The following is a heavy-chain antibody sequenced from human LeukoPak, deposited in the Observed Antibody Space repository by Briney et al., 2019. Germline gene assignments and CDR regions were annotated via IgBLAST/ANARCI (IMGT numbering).Heavy chain of an antibody. CDR2: LSGSGGST. D-gene: IGHD3-10*01. CDR3: AKGVHYYGSWWHRRGHYFDY. Sequence: GGSLSLSCAASGFTLSSYAMSWVRQAPARGLEWGSALSGSGGSTSSAASVRGRFTISRDNSKNTLYLQMISLRAEDTAVYYCAKGVHYYGSWWHRRGHYFDYWGQGTLVTVSS. V-gene: IGHV3-23*01. CDR1: GFTLSSYA. J-gene: IGHJ4*02.